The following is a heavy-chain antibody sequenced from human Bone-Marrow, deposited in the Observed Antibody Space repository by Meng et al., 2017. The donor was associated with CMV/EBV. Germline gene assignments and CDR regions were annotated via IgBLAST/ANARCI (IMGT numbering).Heavy chain of an antibody. J-gene: IGHJ5*02. CDR1: GGSISSYY. V-gene: IGHV4-59*12. CDR2: IYYSGST. D-gene: IGHD2-2*01. Sequence: GSLRLSCTVSGGSISSYYWSWIRQPPGKGLEWIGYIYYSGSTNYNPSLKSRVTISVDTSKNQFSLKLSSVTAADTAVYYCARAVVYCSSTSCYLNWFDPWGQGTLVTVSS. CDR3: ARAVVYCSSTSCYLNWFDP.